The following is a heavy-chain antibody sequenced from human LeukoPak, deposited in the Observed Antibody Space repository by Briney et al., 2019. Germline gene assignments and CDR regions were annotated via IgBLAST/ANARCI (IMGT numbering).Heavy chain of an antibody. D-gene: IGHD2-21*01. CDR3: AKDRGIDLGFDY. J-gene: IGHJ4*02. Sequence: GGSLRLSCAASGFTFGSYAMSWVRQAPGKGLEWVSAISGSGGSTYYADSVKGRFTISRDNSKNTLYLQMNSLRAEDTAVYYCAKDRGIDLGFDYWGQGTVVTVSS. CDR2: ISGSGGST. CDR1: GFTFGSYA. V-gene: IGHV3-23*01.